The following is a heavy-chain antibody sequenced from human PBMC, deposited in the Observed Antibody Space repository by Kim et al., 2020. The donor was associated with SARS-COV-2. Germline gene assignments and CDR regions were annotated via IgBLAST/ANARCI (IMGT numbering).Heavy chain of an antibody. D-gene: IGHD5-18*01. CDR1: GFTFSSYS. J-gene: IGHJ4*02. Sequence: GGSLRLSCAASGFTFSSYSMNWVRQAPGKGLEWVSYISSSSSPIYYADSVKGRFTISRDNAKNSLYLQMNSLRAEDTAVYYCAREDAFRYSYGEFDYWGQGTLVTVSS. CDR3: AREDAFRYSYGEFDY. V-gene: IGHV3-48*04. CDR2: ISSSSSPI.